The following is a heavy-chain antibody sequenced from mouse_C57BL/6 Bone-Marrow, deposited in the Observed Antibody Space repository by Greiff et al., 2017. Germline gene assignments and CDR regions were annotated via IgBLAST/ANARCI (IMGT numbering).Heavy chain of an antibody. V-gene: IGHV14-4*01. Sequence: VQLKESGAELVRPGASVKLSCTASGFNIKDDYMHWVKQRPEQGLEWIGWIDPENGDTEYASKFQGKATITADTSSNTAYLQLSSLTSEDTAVXYCTPTGDWFAYWGQGTLVTVSA. CDR2: IDPENGDT. CDR1: GFNIKDDY. CDR3: TPTGDWFAY. J-gene: IGHJ3*01.